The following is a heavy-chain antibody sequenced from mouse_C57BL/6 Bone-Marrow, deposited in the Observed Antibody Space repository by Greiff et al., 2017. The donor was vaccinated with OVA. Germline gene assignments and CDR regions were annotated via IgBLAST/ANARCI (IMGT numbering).Heavy chain of an antibody. CDR2: IYPSDSET. D-gene: IGHD1-1*01. J-gene: IGHJ3*01. CDR1: GYTFTSYW. V-gene: IGHV1-61*01. Sequence: QVQLQQPGAELVRPGSSVKLSCKASGYTFTSYWMDWVKQRPGQGLEWIGNIYPSDSETHYNQKFKDKATLTVDKSSSTAYMQLSSLTSEDSAVYYCARNYSIRRRCFAYWGQGTLVTVSA. CDR3: ARNYSIRRRCFAY.